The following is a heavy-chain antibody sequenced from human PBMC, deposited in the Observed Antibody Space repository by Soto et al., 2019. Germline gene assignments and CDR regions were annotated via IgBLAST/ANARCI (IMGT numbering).Heavy chain of an antibody. V-gene: IGHV4-39*01. D-gene: IGHD3-3*01. CDR2: IYYSGST. Sequence: SETLSLTCTVSGGSISSSSYYWGWIRQPPGKGLEWIGSIYYSGSTYYNPSLKSRVTISVDTSKNQFSLKLSSVTAADTAVYYCARRLPYYDFWSGPYYFDYWGQGTLVTVSS. CDR3: ARRLPYYDFWSGPYYFDY. J-gene: IGHJ4*02. CDR1: GGSISSSSYY.